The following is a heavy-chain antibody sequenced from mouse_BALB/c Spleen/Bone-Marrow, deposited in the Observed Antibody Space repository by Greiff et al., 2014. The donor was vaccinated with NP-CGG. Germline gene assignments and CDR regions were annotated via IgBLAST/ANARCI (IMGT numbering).Heavy chain of an antibody. CDR2: IYPGDGDT. Sequence: QVQLKESGAELVRPGSSVKISCKASGYAFSTYWMNCVKQRPGQGLEWIGQIYPGDGDTNYNGKFKGKATLTADKSSSTAYMQLSSLTSEDSAIYFCARGLRAYWGQGTLVTVSA. J-gene: IGHJ3*01. CDR1: GYAFSTYW. CDR3: ARGLRAY. V-gene: IGHV1-80*01.